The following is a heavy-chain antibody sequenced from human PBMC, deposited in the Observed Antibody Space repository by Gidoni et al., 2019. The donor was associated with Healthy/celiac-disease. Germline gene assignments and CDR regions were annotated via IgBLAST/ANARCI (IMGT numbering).Heavy chain of an antibody. J-gene: IGHJ4*02. Sequence: QVPLVESGGGVVQPGRSLRLSCAASGFTFSSYGMHWVRQAPGKGLEWVAVISYDGSNKYYADSVKGRFTISRDNSKNTLYLQMNSLRAEDTAVYYCAKDDDYDFWSGYPSFDYWGQGTLVTVSS. V-gene: IGHV3-30*18. CDR2: ISYDGSNK. CDR3: AKDDDYDFWSGYPSFDY. D-gene: IGHD3-3*01. CDR1: GFTFSSYG.